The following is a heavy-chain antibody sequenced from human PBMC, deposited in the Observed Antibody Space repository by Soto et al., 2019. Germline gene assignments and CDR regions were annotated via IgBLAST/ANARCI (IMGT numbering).Heavy chain of an antibody. J-gene: IGHJ5*02. CDR2: IIPIFGTA. Sequence: QVQLVQSGAEVKKPGSSVKVSCKASGGTFSSYAISWVRQAPGQGLEWMGGIIPIFGTANYAQKFQGRVTITADESTSTDCMELSSRRSEDTAVYYCARGGEKQLAEYVVGWFDPWGQGTLVTVSS. CDR1: GGTFSSYA. V-gene: IGHV1-69*12. CDR3: ARGGEKQLAEYVVGWFDP. D-gene: IGHD6-6*01.